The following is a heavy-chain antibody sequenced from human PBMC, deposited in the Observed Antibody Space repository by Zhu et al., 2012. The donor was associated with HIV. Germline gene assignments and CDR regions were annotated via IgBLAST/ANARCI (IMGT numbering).Heavy chain of an antibody. J-gene: IGHJ3*02. V-gene: IGHV4-61*01. CDR2: VHYSGNT. D-gene: IGHD3-16*01. CDR3: ARDVRFRGDAFDI. CDR1: GASVSSGSYY. Sequence: QVQLQESGSGLVKPSETLSLTCTVSGASVSSGSYYWSWIRQSPGKGLEWIGYVHYSGNTNYNPSLKSRVTMSLDTSNNQFSLRLSSVTPADTAVYYCARDVRFRGDAFDIWGQGTMVTVSS.